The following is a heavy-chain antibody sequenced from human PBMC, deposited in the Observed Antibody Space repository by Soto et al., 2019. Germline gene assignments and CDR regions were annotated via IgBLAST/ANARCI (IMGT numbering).Heavy chain of an antibody. D-gene: IGHD2-15*01. CDR1: GFTFTSSA. V-gene: IGHV1-58*01. CDR2: IVVGSGNT. Sequence: SVKVSCKASGFTFTSSAVQWVRQARGQRIEWIGWIVVGSGNTNYAQKFQERVTITRDMSTSTAYMELSSLRSEDTAVYYCAAEYCSGGSCYRQWGMDVWGQGTTVTVSS. J-gene: IGHJ6*02. CDR3: AAEYCSGGSCYRQWGMDV.